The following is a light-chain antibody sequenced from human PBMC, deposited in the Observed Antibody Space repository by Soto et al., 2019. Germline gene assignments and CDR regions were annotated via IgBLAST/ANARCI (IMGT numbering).Light chain of an antibody. CDR2: AAS. CDR3: QQANSFPPYT. J-gene: IGKJ2*01. Sequence: TQSPGTLSLSPGERATLSCRASQSVLSSYLAWYQQKPGKAPKLLIYAASSLRSGVPSRFSGSGSGTDFTLTISSLQPEDFATYYCQQANSFPPYTFGQGTKLEIK. V-gene: IGKV1-12*01. CDR1: QSVLSSY.